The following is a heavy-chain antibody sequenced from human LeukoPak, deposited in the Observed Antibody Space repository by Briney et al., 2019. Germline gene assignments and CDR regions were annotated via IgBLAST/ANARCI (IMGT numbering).Heavy chain of an antibody. Sequence: ASVKVSCQASGYTFTGYYIHWVRQAPGQGLEWMGWISAYNGNTNYAQKLQGRVTMTTDTSTSTAYMELRSLRSDDTAVYYCARGGADYDILTGFLPGDYWGQGTLVTVSS. V-gene: IGHV1-18*04. CDR3: ARGGADYDILTGFLPGDY. D-gene: IGHD3-9*01. CDR1: GYTFTGYY. CDR2: ISAYNGNT. J-gene: IGHJ4*02.